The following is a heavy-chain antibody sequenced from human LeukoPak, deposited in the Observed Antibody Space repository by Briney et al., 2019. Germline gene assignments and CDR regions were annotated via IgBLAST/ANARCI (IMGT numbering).Heavy chain of an antibody. CDR3: ARDKVYDSSGYYYPFFDY. CDR1: GYTFTSYG. Sequence: ASVKVSCKASGYTFTSYGISWVRQAPGQGLEWMRWISAYNGNTNYAQKLQGRVTMTTDTSTSTAYMELRSLRSDDTAAYYCARDKVYDSSGYYYPFFDYWGQGTLVTVSS. V-gene: IGHV1-18*01. D-gene: IGHD3-22*01. CDR2: ISAYNGNT. J-gene: IGHJ4*02.